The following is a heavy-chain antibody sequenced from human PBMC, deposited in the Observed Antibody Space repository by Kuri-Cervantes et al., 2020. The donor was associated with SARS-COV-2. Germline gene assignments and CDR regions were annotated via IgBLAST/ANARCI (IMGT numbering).Heavy chain of an antibody. Sequence: GVFLRLTCAASGFSLSRYTMNWVRQAPGKALEWVSSISGSGSYIYYADSVKGRFTISKESGENSLYLHMNSLRGDDTAVYYCARVAGEGPIYYYYMDVWGKGTTVTVSS. CDR3: ARVAGEGPIYYYYMDV. CDR1: GFSLSRYT. J-gene: IGHJ6*03. D-gene: IGHD2-21*01. V-gene: IGHV3-21*01. CDR2: ISGSGSYI.